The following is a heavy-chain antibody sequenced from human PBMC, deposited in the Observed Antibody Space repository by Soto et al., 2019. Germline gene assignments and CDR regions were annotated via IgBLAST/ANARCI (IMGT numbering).Heavy chain of an antibody. CDR3: ARDARYAGILDY. CDR2: ISYDGSNK. D-gene: IGHD2-2*01. CDR1: GFTFSSYA. J-gene: IGHJ4*02. V-gene: IGHV3-30-3*01. Sequence: TGGSLRLSCAASGFTFSSYAMHWVRQAPGKGLEWVAVISYDGSNKYYADSVKGRFTISRDNSKNTLYLQMNSLRAEDTAVYYCARDARYAGILDYWGQGTLVTVSS.